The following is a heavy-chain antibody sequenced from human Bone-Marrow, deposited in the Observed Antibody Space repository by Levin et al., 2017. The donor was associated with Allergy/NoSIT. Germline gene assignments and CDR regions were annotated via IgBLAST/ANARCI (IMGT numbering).Heavy chain of an antibody. CDR3: ARDFSGYGLFDY. Sequence: GESLKISCAASGFMFSSTWMTWVRQAPGKGLEWLANIKQDGNEKYYVDSVKGRFTISRDNARRSLHLQMNSLRAEDTAVYYCARDFSGYGLFDYWGQGALVTVSS. V-gene: IGHV3-7*01. CDR2: IKQDGNEK. J-gene: IGHJ4*02. CDR1: GFMFSSTW. D-gene: IGHD5-12*01.